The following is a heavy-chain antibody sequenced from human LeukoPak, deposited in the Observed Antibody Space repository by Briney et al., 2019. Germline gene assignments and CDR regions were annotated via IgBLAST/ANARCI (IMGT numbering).Heavy chain of an antibody. J-gene: IGHJ4*02. CDR1: GVSFSAYS. V-gene: IGHV4-34*12. Sequence: SETLSLTCVVHGVSFSAYSWSWIRQSPGRGLEWIGEIIPGGGVIYNPSLKSRATISGDTSENQFSLSLTSVTAADTAVYYCARIRCGHTDVVCYNYWGLGTLVTVSS. CDR2: IIPGGGV. D-gene: IGHD2-21*01. CDR3: ARIRCGHTDVVCYNY.